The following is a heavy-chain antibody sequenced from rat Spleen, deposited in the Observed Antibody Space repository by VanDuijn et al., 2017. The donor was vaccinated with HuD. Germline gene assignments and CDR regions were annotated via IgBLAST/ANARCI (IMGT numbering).Heavy chain of an antibody. J-gene: IGHJ2*01. CDR1: GFTFNNYW. V-gene: IGHV5-29*01. Sequence: EVQLVESGGGLVQPGRSLKLSCVASGFTFNNYWMNWIRQAPTKGLEWVATISYGDSSGHSSTYYRDSVKGRFTISSDNAKSTLSLQMDSLRSEDTATYDGASRDYGYTDYFDYWGEGVMVTVSS. CDR3: ASRDYGYTDYFDY. D-gene: IGHD1-9*01. CDR2: ISYGDSSGHSST.